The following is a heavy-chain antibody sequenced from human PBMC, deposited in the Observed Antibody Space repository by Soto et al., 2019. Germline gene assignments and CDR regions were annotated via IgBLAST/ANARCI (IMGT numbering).Heavy chain of an antibody. CDR2: IYWDDDK. Sequence: QITLKESGPTLVKPTQTLTLTCTFSGFSLSTSGVGVGWIRQPPGKALEWLALIYWDDDKRYSPSLKSRLTITKDTSKTRVVLTLTNMDPVDTATYYCAHRRGKWIRYGDYFDYWGQGTLVTVSS. J-gene: IGHJ4*02. CDR3: AHRRGKWIRYGDYFDY. CDR1: GFSLSTSGVG. D-gene: IGHD5-12*01. V-gene: IGHV2-5*02.